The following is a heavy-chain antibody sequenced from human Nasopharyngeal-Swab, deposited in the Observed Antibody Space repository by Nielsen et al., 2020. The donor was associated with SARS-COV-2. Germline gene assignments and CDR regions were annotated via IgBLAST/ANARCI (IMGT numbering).Heavy chain of an antibody. Sequence: VRQAPGKGLEWVSSISSSSSYIYYADSVKGRFTISRDNSKNTLYLQMNSLRAEDTAVYYCARIKYYYDSSGVFDYWGQGTLVTVSS. CDR2: ISSSSSYI. CDR3: ARIKYYYDSSGVFDY. D-gene: IGHD3-22*01. J-gene: IGHJ4*02. V-gene: IGHV3-21*01.